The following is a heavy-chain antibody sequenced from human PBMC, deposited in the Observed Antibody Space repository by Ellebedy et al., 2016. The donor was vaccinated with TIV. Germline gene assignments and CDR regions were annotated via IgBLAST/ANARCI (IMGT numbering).Heavy chain of an antibody. CDR1: SYSFTNYG. J-gene: IGHJ4*02. D-gene: IGHD3-3*01. V-gene: IGHV1-18*04. Sequence: ASVKVSXKASSYSFTNYGISWVRQAPGQGLEWVGWVSGYNGDTNYAQKLQGRVTMTIDTSTSTAYMELRSLRPDDTAVYYCARAPSSGHSPFWYWGQGTLVTVSS. CDR3: ARAPSSGHSPFWY. CDR2: VSGYNGDT.